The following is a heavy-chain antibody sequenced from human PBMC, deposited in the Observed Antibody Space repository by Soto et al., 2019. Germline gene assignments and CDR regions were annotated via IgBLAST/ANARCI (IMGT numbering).Heavy chain of an antibody. Sequence: ASVKVSCKASGYTFTGYYMHWVRQAPGQGLEWMGWINPNSGGTNYAQKFQGRVTMTRDTSISTAYMELSRLRSDDTAVYYCARAGVSGGPPCYYYCGMDVWGQGTTVTVSS. J-gene: IGHJ6*02. CDR1: GYTFTGYY. V-gene: IGHV1-2*02. CDR2: INPNSGGT. D-gene: IGHD2-8*02. CDR3: ARAGVSGGPPCYYYCGMDV.